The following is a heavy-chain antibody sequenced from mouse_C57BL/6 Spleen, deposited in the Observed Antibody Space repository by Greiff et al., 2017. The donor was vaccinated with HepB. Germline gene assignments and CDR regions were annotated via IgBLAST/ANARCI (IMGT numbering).Heavy chain of an antibody. V-gene: IGHV1-69*01. CDR2: IDPSDSYT. Sequence: VQLQQPGAELVMPGASVKLSCKASGYTFTSYWMHWVKQRPGQGLEWIGEIDPSDSYTNYNQKFKGKSTLTVDKSSSTAYMQLSSLTSEDSAVYYCARREPPRYFDDWGQGTTLTVSS. J-gene: IGHJ2*01. CDR3: ARREPPRYFDD. CDR1: GYTFTSYW.